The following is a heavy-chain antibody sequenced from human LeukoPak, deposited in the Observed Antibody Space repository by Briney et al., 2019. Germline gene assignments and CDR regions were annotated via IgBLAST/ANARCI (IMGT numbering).Heavy chain of an antibody. CDR2: IYDSGYT. CDR1: GGSIRTYY. V-gene: IGHV4-59*01. J-gene: IGHJ4*02. D-gene: IGHD3-22*01. Sequence: PSETLSLTCTVSGGSIRTYYGSWIRQPPGKGLEWIGFIYDSGYTKYNPSLKSRATISVDMSKNQLSLKLSSVTAADTAVYYCARGGHYDSSGYPFWGQGTLVTVSS. CDR3: ARGGHYDSSGYPF.